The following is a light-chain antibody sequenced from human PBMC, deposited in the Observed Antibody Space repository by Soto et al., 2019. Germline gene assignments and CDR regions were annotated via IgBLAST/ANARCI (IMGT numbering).Light chain of an antibody. Sequence: EIVLTQSPGTLSLSPGERATLSCMASQSVSSSYLAWYQPKPGQAPRLRIYGASSRATGIPDRFSGSGSGTDFTLTINRLEPEEFAVYYCHQYGSSPRTVGQGPTVEIK. V-gene: IGKV3-20*01. CDR3: HQYGSSPRT. CDR2: GAS. J-gene: IGKJ1*01. CDR1: QSVSSSY.